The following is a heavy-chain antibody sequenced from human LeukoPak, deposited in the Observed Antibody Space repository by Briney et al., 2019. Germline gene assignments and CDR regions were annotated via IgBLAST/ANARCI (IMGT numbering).Heavy chain of an antibody. J-gene: IGHJ3*02. CDR3: ARELRFLEWLRAFDI. CDR2: ISAYNGNT. Sequence: ASVKVSCKASGYTFTSYGISWLRQAPGQGLEWMGWISAYNGNTNYAQKLQGRVTMTTDTSTSTAYMELRSLRSDDTAVYYCARELRFLEWLRAFDIWGQGTMVTVSS. CDR1: GYTFTSYG. V-gene: IGHV1-18*01. D-gene: IGHD3-3*01.